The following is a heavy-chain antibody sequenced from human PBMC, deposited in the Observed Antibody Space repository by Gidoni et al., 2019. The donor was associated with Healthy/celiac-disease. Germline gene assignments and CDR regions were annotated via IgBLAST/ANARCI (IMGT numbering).Heavy chain of an antibody. CDR3: AKDSSDYDFWSGYLFDY. CDR1: GFPFTSYA. V-gene: IGHV3-23*01. D-gene: IGHD3-3*01. Sequence: EVQLLESGGGLVQPGGSLRLSCAASGFPFTSYAMSWVRQAPGKGLEWVSAISGSGGSTYYADSVKGRFTISRDNSKNTLYLQMNSLRAEDTAVYYCAKDSSDYDFWSGYLFDYWGQGTLVTVSS. J-gene: IGHJ4*02. CDR2: ISGSGGST.